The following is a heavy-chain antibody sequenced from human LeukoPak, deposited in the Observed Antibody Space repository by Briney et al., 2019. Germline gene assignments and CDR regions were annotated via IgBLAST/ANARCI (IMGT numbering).Heavy chain of an antibody. V-gene: IGHV3-21*04. D-gene: IGHD1-26*01. Sequence: GGSLRLSCAASGFTFSVYSMNWVRQAPGKGLEWVSSITTSSSDMYYADSVKGRFSISRDNSKNTLFLQMDSLRAEDTAIYYCAKDRVGAMLYFDQWGQGTLVTVSS. CDR1: GFTFSVYS. CDR3: AKDRVGAMLYFDQ. J-gene: IGHJ4*02. CDR2: ITTSSSDM.